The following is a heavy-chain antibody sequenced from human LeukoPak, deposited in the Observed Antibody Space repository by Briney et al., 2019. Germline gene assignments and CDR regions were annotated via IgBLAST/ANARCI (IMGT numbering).Heavy chain of an antibody. V-gene: IGHV3-33*01. CDR2: IWYDGSNK. CDR1: GFTFSSYS. J-gene: IGHJ4*02. CDR3: ASDPSRQYSSSWLDY. D-gene: IGHD6-13*01. Sequence: GGSLRLSCAASGFTFSSYSMHWVRQAPGKGLEWVAVIWYDGSNKYYADSVKGRFTISRDNSKNTLYLQMNSLRAEDTAVYYCASDPSRQYSSSWLDYWGQGTLVTVSS.